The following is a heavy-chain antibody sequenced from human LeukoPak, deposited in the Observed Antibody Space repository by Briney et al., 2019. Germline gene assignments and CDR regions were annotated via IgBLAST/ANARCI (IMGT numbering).Heavy chain of an antibody. J-gene: IGHJ4*02. CDR1: GFTFSSYA. CDR2: ISGSGGST. CDR3: AKDPGYSSSWYSDY. V-gene: IGHV3-23*01. Sequence: PGGSLRLSCAASGFTFSSYAMSWVRQAPGKGLEWVSAISGSGGSTYYADSVKGRFTISRDNSKNTLYLQMNSLRAEDTAVYYCAKDPGYSSSWYSDYWGQGTLVTVSS. D-gene: IGHD6-13*01.